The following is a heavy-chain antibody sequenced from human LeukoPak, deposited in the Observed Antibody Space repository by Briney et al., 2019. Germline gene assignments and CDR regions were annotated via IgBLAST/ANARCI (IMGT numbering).Heavy chain of an antibody. CDR3: AREGSRWVDFDY. CDR1: GGSISSHY. CDR2: IYYSGST. Sequence: SETLSLTCTVSGGSISSHYWNWIRQPPGKGLEWIGYIYYSGSTNYNPPLKSRATISLDTSKSQFSLKLTSVTAADTAVYYCAREGSRWVDFDYWGQGTLVTVSS. D-gene: IGHD1-26*01. V-gene: IGHV4-59*11. J-gene: IGHJ4*02.